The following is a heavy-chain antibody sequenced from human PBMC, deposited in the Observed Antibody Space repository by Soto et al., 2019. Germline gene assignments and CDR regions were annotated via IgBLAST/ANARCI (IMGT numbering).Heavy chain of an antibody. CDR3: AADGLDILTGYSYGMDV. CDR2: MNPNSGNT. V-gene: IGHV1-8*01. D-gene: IGHD3-9*01. CDR1: GNTFTSYD. J-gene: IGHJ6*02. Sequence: ASVKVSCKASGNTFTSYDINWVRHATGQGLEWMGWMNPNSGNTGYAQKFQGRVTMTRNTSISTAYMELSSLRSEDTAVYYCAADGLDILTGYSYGMDVWGQGTTVTVSS.